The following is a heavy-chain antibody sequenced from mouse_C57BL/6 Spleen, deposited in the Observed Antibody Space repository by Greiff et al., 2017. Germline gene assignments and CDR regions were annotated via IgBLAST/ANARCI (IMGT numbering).Heavy chain of an antibody. V-gene: IGHV1-54*01. CDR1: GYAFTNYL. CDR2: INPGSGGT. Sequence: VQLQQSGAELVRPGTSVKVSCKASGYAFTNYLIEWVKQRPGQGLEWTGVINPGSGGTNYNEKFKGKATLTADKSSSTAYMQLSSLTSEDSAVYFCARDYGSSAFDYWGQGTTLTVSS. CDR3: ARDYGSSAFDY. J-gene: IGHJ2*01. D-gene: IGHD1-1*01.